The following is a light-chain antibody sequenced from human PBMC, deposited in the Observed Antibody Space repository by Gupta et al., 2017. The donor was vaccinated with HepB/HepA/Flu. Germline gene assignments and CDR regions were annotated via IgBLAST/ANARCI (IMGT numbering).Light chain of an antibody. Sequence: DIVMTQSPLSLPVTPGEPASISCRSSQSLLHSNGYNYLDWYLQKPGQSPQLLIYLGSNRASGVPNSFSGSGSGTDFTLNISRVGAEDVGFYDSKQALQTTCPFGKGTQLEIK. CDR3: KQALQTTCP. J-gene: IGKJ1*01. V-gene: IGKV2-28*01. CDR1: QSLLHSNGYNY. CDR2: LGS.